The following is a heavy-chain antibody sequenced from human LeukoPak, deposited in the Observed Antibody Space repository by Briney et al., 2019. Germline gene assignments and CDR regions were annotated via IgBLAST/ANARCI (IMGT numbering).Heavy chain of an antibody. Sequence: SVKVSCKASGGTFSSYAISWVRQAPGQGLEWMGGIIPIFGTANYAQKFQGRVTITAHESTSTAYMELSSLRSEDTAVYYYARDRTYYYDSRSGYYFDYWGQGTLVTVSS. D-gene: IGHD3-22*01. J-gene: IGHJ4*02. V-gene: IGHV1-69*13. CDR3: ARDRTYYYDSRSGYYFDY. CDR2: IIPIFGTA. CDR1: GGTFSSYA.